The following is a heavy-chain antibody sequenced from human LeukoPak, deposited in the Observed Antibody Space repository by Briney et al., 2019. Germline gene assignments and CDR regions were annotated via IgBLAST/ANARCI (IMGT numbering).Heavy chain of an antibody. D-gene: IGHD3-22*01. J-gene: IGHJ4*02. CDR3: ARDCCASSSDYYPLGY. Sequence: GGSLRLSCAASGFTVSSKYMSWVRQAPGKGLEWVSVIYSGGSTYYADSVKGRFTISRDNSKNTVYLQMNSLRAEDTAVYYCARDCCASSSDYYPLGYWGQGTLVTVSS. CDR1: GFTVSSKY. V-gene: IGHV3-66*01. CDR2: IYSGGST.